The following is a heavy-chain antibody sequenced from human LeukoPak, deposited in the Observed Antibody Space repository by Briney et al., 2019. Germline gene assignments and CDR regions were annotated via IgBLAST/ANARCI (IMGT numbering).Heavy chain of an antibody. CDR3: ARTTEGGYTYGYFYYYYMDV. J-gene: IGHJ6*03. Sequence: SETLSLTCTVSGDSMTNYYWSWIRQSPGKKLEWIGYIYYSGSTNYNPSLKSRVTISVDTSKNQFSLKLTSVTAADTAVYYCARTTEGGYTYGYFYYYYMDVWGKGTTVTISS. CDR2: IYYSGST. D-gene: IGHD5-18*01. CDR1: GDSMTNYY. V-gene: IGHV4-59*01.